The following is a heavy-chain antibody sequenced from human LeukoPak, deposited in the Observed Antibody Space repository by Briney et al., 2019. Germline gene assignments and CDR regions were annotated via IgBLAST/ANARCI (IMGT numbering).Heavy chain of an antibody. CDR3: AKGPSIVVAPTLGYFDY. V-gene: IGHV3-23*01. J-gene: IGHJ4*02. CDR1: GFTFSSYA. D-gene: IGHD3-22*01. Sequence: PGGSLRLSCAASGFTFSSYAMSWVRQAPGKGLEWVSAISGSGGSTYYADSVKGRFTTSRDNSKNTLYLQMNSLRAEDTAVYYCAKGPSIVVAPTLGYFDYWGQGTLVTVSS. CDR2: ISGSGGST.